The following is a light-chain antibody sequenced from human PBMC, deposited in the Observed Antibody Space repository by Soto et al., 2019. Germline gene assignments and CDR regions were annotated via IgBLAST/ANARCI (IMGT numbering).Light chain of an antibody. CDR1: QNIFSNY. V-gene: IGKV3-20*01. Sequence: EIVLTQTPGTRSVSRGGVVTLCCGAIQNIFSNYLAWYQQTPGQAPRLLIYGASSRATGIPDRFSGSGSGTDFTLTISRLEPEDFAVYYSQQYGSSPPITFGQGTRLENK. CDR2: GAS. J-gene: IGKJ5*01. CDR3: QQYGSSPPIT.